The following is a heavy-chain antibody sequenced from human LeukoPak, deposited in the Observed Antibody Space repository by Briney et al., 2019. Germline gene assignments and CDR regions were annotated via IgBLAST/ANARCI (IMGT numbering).Heavy chain of an antibody. J-gene: IGHJ6*02. V-gene: IGHV4-61*01. CDR3: ARDNTYYDFWSGLKKSGYGMDV. CDR2: IYYTGST. Sequence: SGTLSLTCTVSGGSVNSGSYYWSWIRQPPGKGLEWIGYIYYTGSTNYNPSLKSRVTISVDTSKNQFSLKLSSVTAADTAVYYCARDNTYYDFWSGLKKSGYGMDVWGQGTTVTVSS. D-gene: IGHD3-3*01. CDR1: GGSVNSGSYY.